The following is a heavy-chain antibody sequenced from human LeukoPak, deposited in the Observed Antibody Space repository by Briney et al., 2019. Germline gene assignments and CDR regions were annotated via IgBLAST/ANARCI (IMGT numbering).Heavy chain of an antibody. Sequence: GGSLRLSCAASRFTVSSNYMSWVRQAPGKGLEWVSVIYSGGSTYYADSVKGRFTISRDNSKNTLYLQMNSLRAEDTAVYYCARDGIAAAEGRWGQGTLVTVSS. CDR2: IYSGGST. D-gene: IGHD6-13*01. V-gene: IGHV3-53*01. CDR1: RFTVSSNY. J-gene: IGHJ4*02. CDR3: ARDGIAAAEGR.